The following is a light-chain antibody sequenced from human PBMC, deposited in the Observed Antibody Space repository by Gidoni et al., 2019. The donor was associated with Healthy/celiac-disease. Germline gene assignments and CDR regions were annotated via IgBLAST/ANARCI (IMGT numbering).Light chain of an antibody. CDR1: SSNIGSNT. V-gene: IGLV1-44*01. Sequence: QSVLTQPPSASGTSGQRVTISCSGSSSNIGSNTVNWYQQLPGTAPNLLIYSNNQRPSGVPDRFSGSKSGPSASLAISGLQSEDEADYYCAAWDDSLNGVVFGGGTKLTVL. CDR3: AAWDDSLNGVV. CDR2: SNN. J-gene: IGLJ2*01.